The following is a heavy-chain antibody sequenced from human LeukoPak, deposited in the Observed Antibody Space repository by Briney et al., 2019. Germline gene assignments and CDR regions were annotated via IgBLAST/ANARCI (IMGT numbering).Heavy chain of an antibody. CDR3: AKDVGSLEFFDY. J-gene: IGHJ4*02. Sequence: GGSLRLSCAASGLTFSSYGMSWVRQAPGKGLEWVSTISGSGGNTHYADSVKGRFTISRDNSKSTLYLQMNSLKAEDTAVYYCAKDVGSLEFFDYWGQGTLVTVSS. CDR2: ISGSGGNT. V-gene: IGHV3-23*01. CDR1: GLTFSSYG. D-gene: IGHD2-15*01.